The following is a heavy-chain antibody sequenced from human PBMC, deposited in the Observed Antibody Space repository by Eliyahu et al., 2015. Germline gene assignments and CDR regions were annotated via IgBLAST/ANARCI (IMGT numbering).Heavy chain of an antibody. J-gene: IGHJ4*02. CDR1: GLTFADYP. CDR3: AANSDYNSGYFDY. V-gene: IGHV3-49*04. Sequence: EVQLVESGGGLIQPGRSLRXSCTTSGLTFADYPMXWVRQAPGKGLEWIGFIRTXSYGGSTEYAAAVKGRFAISRDDSKGIAYLQLNSLKTEDTAYYFCAANSDYNSGYFDYWGQGILVSVXS. CDR2: IRTXSYGGST. D-gene: IGHD5-12*01.